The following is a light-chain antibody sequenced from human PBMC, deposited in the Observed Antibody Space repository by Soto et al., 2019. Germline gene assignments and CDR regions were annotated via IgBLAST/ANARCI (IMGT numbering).Light chain of an antibody. V-gene: IGKV1-39*01. CDR2: SAS. CDR3: QQRYSTAVT. Sequence: DIQMTQSPSTLSWSLGDRATITCRASQTISRYLNWYQQRPGKAPNLLIYSASSLQSEVPSRFSGSGSGTDFTLTISSLKTEDFATYYCQQRYSTAVTFGQGTKVDIK. J-gene: IGKJ1*01. CDR1: QTISRY.